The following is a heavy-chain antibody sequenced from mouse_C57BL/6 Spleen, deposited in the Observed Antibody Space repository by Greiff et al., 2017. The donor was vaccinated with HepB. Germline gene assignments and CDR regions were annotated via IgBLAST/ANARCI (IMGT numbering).Heavy chain of an antibody. CDR2: ISDGGSYT. V-gene: IGHV5-4*03. Sequence: EVNVVESGGGLVKPGGSLKLSCAASGFTFSSYAMSWVRQTPEKRLEWVATISDGGSYTYYPDNVKGRFTISRDNAKNNLYLQMSHLKSEDTAMYYCARIYYYGSSPSYYYAMDYWGQGTSVTVSS. CDR3: ARIYYYGSSPSYYYAMDY. J-gene: IGHJ4*01. CDR1: GFTFSSYA. D-gene: IGHD1-1*01.